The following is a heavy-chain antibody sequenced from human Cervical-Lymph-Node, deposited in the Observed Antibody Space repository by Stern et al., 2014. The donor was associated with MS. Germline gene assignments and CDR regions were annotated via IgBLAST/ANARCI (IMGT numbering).Heavy chain of an antibody. CDR3: ATDRDDFRSGYSAPTKGYGLDV. CDR1: GYTLTELS. Sequence: VQLVQSGAEVKKPGASVKVSCKVSGYTLTELSMHWVRQAPGKGLEWMGGFYPEDGETIYAQKFQGRVTMTEDTSTDTAYMELSSLRSEDTAVYYCATDRDDFRSGYSAPTKGYGLDVWGQGTTVTVTS. V-gene: IGHV1-24*01. J-gene: IGHJ6*02. CDR2: FYPEDGET. D-gene: IGHD3-3*01.